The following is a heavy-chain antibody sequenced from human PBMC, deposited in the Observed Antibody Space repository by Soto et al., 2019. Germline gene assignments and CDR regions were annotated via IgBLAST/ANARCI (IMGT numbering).Heavy chain of an antibody. J-gene: IGHJ6*03. CDR3: ARGVYSGYESTPRYYMDV. D-gene: IGHD5-12*01. CDR1: GYTFTSYG. V-gene: IGHV1-18*01. Sequence: ASVKVSCKASGYTFTSYGISWVRQAPGQGLEWMGWISAYNGNTNYAQKIQGRVTMTTDTSTSTAYMELRSLRSDDTAVYYCARGVYSGYESTPRYYMDVWGKGTTVTVSS. CDR2: ISAYNGNT.